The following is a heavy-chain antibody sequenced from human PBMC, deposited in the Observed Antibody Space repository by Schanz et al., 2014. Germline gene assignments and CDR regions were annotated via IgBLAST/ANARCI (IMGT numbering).Heavy chain of an antibody. CDR3: ARFNSGSHSPPYYYYGMDV. D-gene: IGHD1-26*01. V-gene: IGHV1-18*01. CDR2: ISADNGNT. J-gene: IGHJ6*02. Sequence: QVQLVQSGAEVKKPGASVKVSCKASGYTFTSYGISWVRQAPGQGLEWMGWISADNGNTNYAQRLQGRVTMTTDTSTSTAYMELRSLTSDDTAVYYCARFNSGSHSPPYYYYGMDVWGQGTTVTVSS. CDR1: GYTFTSYG.